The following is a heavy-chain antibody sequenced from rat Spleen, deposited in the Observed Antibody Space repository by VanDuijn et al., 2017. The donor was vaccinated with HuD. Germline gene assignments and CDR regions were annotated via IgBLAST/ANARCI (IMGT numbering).Heavy chain of an antibody. CDR2: INIGGGDT. Sequence: EVQLVESGGGLVQPGRSLKLSCVASGFTFSDYYMAWVRQAPTKGLEWVAFINIGGGDTYYRDSVKGRFTISRDNAKNTLYLQMNSPTSEDTATYYCTRGGYFRHWGQGVMVTVSS. J-gene: IGHJ2*01. CDR3: TRGGYFRH. CDR1: GFTFSDYY. D-gene: IGHD2-5*01. V-gene: IGHV5S23*01.